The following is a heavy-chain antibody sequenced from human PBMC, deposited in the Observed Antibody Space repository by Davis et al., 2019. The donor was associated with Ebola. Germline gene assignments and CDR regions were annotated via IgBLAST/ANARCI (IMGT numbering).Heavy chain of an antibody. D-gene: IGHD6-19*01. Sequence: GESLKISCAASGVTFSDYYMSWLRQAPVQGLEWVSYISRSGSTIYYADSVRGRFTISRDNAKNSLYLQMNSLRAEDTAVYYCARLAIDSSGWYFYGMDVWGKGATVTVSS. CDR1: GVTFSDYY. CDR2: ISRSGSTI. CDR3: ARLAIDSSGWYFYGMDV. J-gene: IGHJ6*04. V-gene: IGHV3-11*01.